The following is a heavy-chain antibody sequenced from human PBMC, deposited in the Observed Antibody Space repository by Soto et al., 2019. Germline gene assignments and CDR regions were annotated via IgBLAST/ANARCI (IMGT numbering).Heavy chain of an antibody. D-gene: IGHD6-13*01. CDR3: ASHPYISSWYS. Sequence: EVQLVESGGGLVQPGGSLRLSCAASGFTFSSYWMSWVRQAPGKGLEWVANIKQAGSEKYYVDSVKGRFTICRDNAENSLYLQMTSLRAEDTAVYYCASHPYISSWYSWGQGTLVTVSS. CDR2: IKQAGSEK. V-gene: IGHV3-7*02. CDR1: GFTFSSYW. J-gene: IGHJ4*02.